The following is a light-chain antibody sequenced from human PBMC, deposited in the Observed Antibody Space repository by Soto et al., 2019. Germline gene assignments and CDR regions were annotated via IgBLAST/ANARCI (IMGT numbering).Light chain of an antibody. Sequence: DIQMTQSPSSVSASLGDRVTITCRASQGVKTDLNWYQQKPGKAPKLLIYAASSLQSGVPSRFSGSGSGTDFTLTISSLQPEDFATYYCQQSYSTPKTFGQGTKVDIK. CDR3: QQSYSTPKT. CDR2: AAS. V-gene: IGKV1-39*01. CDR1: QGVKTD. J-gene: IGKJ1*01.